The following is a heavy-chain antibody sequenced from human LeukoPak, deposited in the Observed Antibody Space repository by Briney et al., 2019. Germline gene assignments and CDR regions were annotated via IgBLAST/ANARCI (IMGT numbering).Heavy chain of an antibody. Sequence: GGSLRLSCAASGFTVSSNYMSWVRKAPGRGLEWVSVIYSGGSTYYADSVKGRLTISRDNSKNTLYLQMNSLRAEDTAVYYCANQDSTEYSYYFDFWGQGTLVTVSS. V-gene: IGHV3-53*05. J-gene: IGHJ4*02. CDR1: GFTVSSNY. CDR3: ANQDSTEYSYYFDF. D-gene: IGHD2/OR15-2a*01. CDR2: IYSGGST.